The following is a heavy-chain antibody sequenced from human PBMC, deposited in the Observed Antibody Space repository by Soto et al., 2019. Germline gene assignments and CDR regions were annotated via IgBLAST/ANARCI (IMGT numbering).Heavy chain of an antibody. V-gene: IGHV1-18*04. D-gene: IGHD3-10*01. CDR2: ISAYNGNT. Sequence: ASVKVSCKASGYTFTSYGLSWVRQAPGQGLEWMGWISAYNGNTNYAQNLQGRVTMTTDTSTSTGYMELRSLRSDDTAVYYCAREVSFYGSGSRDQYHYVLDVWGQGSTVTGSS. CDR1: GYTFTSYG. CDR3: AREVSFYGSGSRDQYHYVLDV. J-gene: IGHJ6*02.